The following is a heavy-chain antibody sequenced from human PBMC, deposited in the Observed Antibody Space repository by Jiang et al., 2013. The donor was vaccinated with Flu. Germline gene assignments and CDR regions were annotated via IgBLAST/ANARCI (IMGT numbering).Heavy chain of an antibody. D-gene: IGHD2-2*01. CDR3: ARVQYCSSSSCLRGFDY. J-gene: IGHJ4*02. V-gene: IGHV6-1*01. CDR2: TYYRSKWYN. Sequence: SQTLSLTCAISGDSVSSNTAAWNWIRQSPSRGLEWLGRTYYRSKWYNDYAVSVKSRITINPDTSKNQFSLHLNSVTPEDSAVYYCARVQYCSSSSCLRGFDYWGQGTLVTVS. CDR1: GDSVSSNTAA.